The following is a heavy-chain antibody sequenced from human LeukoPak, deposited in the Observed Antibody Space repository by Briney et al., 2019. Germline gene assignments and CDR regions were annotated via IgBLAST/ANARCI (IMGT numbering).Heavy chain of an antibody. V-gene: IGHV3-53*04. J-gene: IGHJ4*02. D-gene: IGHD6-19*01. CDR3: ARARVPPRGWFFDY. Sequence: GGSLRLSCAASGFTVSSNYMSGVRQAPGKGLEWVSVIYSGGSTYYADSVKGRFTISRHNSKNTLYLQMNSLRAEDTAVYYCARARVPPRGWFFDYWGQGTLVTVSS. CDR1: GFTVSSNY. CDR2: IYSGGST.